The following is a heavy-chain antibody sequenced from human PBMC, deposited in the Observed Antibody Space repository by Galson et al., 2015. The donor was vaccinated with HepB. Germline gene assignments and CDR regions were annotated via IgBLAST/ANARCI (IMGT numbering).Heavy chain of an antibody. CDR1: GFSLNTGGVG. Sequence: PALVKPTQTLTLTCTFSGFSLNTGGVGVGWIRQPPGKALEWLALFYWNDDKSYSPSLESRLTITKDTSKNQVALTMTNMDPVDTATYYCAHRIYSSDGEGFDYWGQGTLVTVSS. J-gene: IGHJ4*02. D-gene: IGHD6-19*01. CDR2: FYWNDDK. CDR3: AHRIYSSDGEGFDY. V-gene: IGHV2-5*01.